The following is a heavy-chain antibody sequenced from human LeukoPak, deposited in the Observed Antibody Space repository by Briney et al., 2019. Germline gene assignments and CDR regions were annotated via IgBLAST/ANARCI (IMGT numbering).Heavy chain of an antibody. CDR2: ISSGGSTI. D-gene: IGHD2-15*01. V-gene: IGHV3-11*01. CDR3: ARVGGYLSWFDP. Sequence: GGALRLSCAASGFTFSDYYMSWIRQAPGKGLGWVSYISSGGSTIYYADSVKGRFTISRDNAKNSLYLQMNSLRAEDTAVYYCARVGGYLSWFDPWGQGTLVTVSS. J-gene: IGHJ5*02. CDR1: GFTFSDYY.